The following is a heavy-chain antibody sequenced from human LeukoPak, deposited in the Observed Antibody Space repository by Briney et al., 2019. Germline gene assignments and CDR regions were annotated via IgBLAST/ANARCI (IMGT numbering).Heavy chain of an antibody. CDR3: ARHYCSGGSCKPDD. Sequence: SETLSLTCTVSGVSLTTYYWTWIRQPPGEGLEFIGYISYTVSTSYSPSLKSRVTISLDTSKHQFSLKLTSAAAADTAVYYCARHYCSGGSCKPDDWAPASLLTVSS. CDR2: ISYTVST. J-gene: IGHJ4*02. CDR1: GVSLTTYY. V-gene: IGHV4-59*08. D-gene: IGHD2-15*01.